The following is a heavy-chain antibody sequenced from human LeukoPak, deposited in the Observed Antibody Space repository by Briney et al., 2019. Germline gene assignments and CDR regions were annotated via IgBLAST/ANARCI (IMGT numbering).Heavy chain of an antibody. CDR3: ARQGSGWQYYYHYYMDV. V-gene: IGHV4-34*01. Sequence: SETLSLTCAVYGGSFSGYYWSWIRQPPGKGLEWIGEINHSGSTNYNPSLKSRVTISVDTSKNQFSLKLSSVTAADTAVYYCARQGSGWQYYYHYYMDVWGKGTTVTISS. CDR2: INHSGST. J-gene: IGHJ6*03. D-gene: IGHD6-19*01. CDR1: GGSFSGYY.